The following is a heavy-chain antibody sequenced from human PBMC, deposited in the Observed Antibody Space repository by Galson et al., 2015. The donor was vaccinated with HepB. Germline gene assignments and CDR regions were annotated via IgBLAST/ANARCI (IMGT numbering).Heavy chain of an antibody. D-gene: IGHD6-19*01. Sequence: CAISGDSVSSNSAAWNWIRQSPSRGLEWLGRTYYRSKWYNDYAVSVKSRITINPDTSKNQFSLQLNSVAPEDTAVYYCAREMQAGGRSGWFDAFDIWGQGTMVTVSS. CDR1: GDSVSSNSAA. CDR2: TYYRSKWYN. V-gene: IGHV6-1*01. CDR3: AREMQAGGRSGWFDAFDI. J-gene: IGHJ3*02.